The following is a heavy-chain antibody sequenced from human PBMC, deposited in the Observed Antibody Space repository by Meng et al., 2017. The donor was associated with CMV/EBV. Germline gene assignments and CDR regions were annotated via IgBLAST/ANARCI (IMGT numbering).Heavy chain of an antibody. CDR2: IYYSGST. Sequence: SETLSLACTVSGGSISSYYWRWIRQPPGKGLEWIGYIYYSGSTNYNPSLKSRVTISVDTSKNQFSLKLSSVTAADTAVYYCARVAGGANWFDPWGQGTLVTVSS. D-gene: IGHD3-10*01. CDR1: GGSISSYY. CDR3: ARVAGGANWFDP. V-gene: IGHV4-59*01. J-gene: IGHJ5*02.